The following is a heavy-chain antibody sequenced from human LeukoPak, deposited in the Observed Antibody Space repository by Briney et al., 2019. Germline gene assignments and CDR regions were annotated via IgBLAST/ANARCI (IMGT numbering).Heavy chain of an antibody. V-gene: IGHV3-23*01. CDR3: AKGGKWDVTPFDY. CDR2: ISGGGGST. D-gene: IGHD1-26*01. Sequence: GGSLRLSCAASGFTFTTYWMHWVRQAPGKGLEWVSTISGGGGSTYYADSVKGRFTISRDNSKNTLYLQVSSLRAEDTAVYYCAKGGKWDVTPFDYWGQGTLVTVSS. CDR1: GFTFTTYW. J-gene: IGHJ4*02.